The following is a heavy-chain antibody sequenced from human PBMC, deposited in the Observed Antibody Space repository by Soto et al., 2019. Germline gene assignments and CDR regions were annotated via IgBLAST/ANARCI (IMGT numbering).Heavy chain of an antibody. CDR1: GFTFSSYW. CDR2: IKQDGSEK. D-gene: IGHD5-18*01. V-gene: IGHV3-7*05. J-gene: IGHJ4*02. CDR3: ARVGSSHTAMASVDY. Sequence: GGSLRLSCAASGFTFSSYWMSWVRQAPGKGLEWVANIKQDGSEKYYVDSVKGRFTISRDNAKNSLYLQMNSLRAEDTAVYYCARVGSSHTAMASVDYWGQGTLVTVSS.